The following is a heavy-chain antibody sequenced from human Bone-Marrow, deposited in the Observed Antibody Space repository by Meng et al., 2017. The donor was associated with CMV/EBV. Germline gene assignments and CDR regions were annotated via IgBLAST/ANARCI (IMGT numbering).Heavy chain of an antibody. CDR1: GFTFSSYG. V-gene: IGHV3-33*06. J-gene: IGHJ4*02. CDR3: AKDARRNCAGRSCPDYDS. CDR2: IWYDGINK. Sequence: LSLTCAASGFTFSSYGMHWVRQAPGKGLECVAVIWYDGINKYYADSVKGRFTISRDNYMNTLYLQMNSLRAEDTAVYYGAKDARRNCAGRSCPDYDSWGQGNLVTVSS. D-gene: IGHD2-21*01.